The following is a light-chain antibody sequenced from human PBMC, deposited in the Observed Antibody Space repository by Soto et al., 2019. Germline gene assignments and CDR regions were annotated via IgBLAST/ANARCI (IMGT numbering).Light chain of an antibody. CDR3: QQRSSWPPIT. Sequence: EIVMTQSPATLSVSPGERATLSCRASQSVSSNLAWYQQKPGQAPRLLIYDASDRATGIPARFSGSGSGTDFTLTISDLEPEDFAIYYCQQRSSWPPITFGQGTRLEIK. CDR1: QSVSSN. J-gene: IGKJ5*01. V-gene: IGKV3-11*01. CDR2: DAS.